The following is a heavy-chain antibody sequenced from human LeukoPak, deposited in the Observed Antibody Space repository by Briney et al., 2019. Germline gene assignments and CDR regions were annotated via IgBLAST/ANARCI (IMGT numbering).Heavy chain of an antibody. D-gene: IGHD3-10*01. V-gene: IGHV4-39*01. CDR2: IDDSGTT. J-gene: IGHJ5*02. Sequence: SETLSLTCTVSGDSISSRTYCWGWIRQPPGKGLEWIGRIDDSGTTYYNPSRKSRVPISVDTSKNQFSLKLSSVTAADTAVYYCARRIRYYTGSGSYYSWFDPWGQGTLVTVSS. CDR1: GDSISSRTYC. CDR3: ARRIRYYTGSGSYYSWFDP.